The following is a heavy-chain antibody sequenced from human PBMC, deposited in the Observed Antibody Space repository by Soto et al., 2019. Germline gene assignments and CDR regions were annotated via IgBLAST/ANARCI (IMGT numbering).Heavy chain of an antibody. D-gene: IGHD5-18*01. V-gene: IGHV3-30*18. CDR2: ISYDGSNK. CDR1: GFTFSSYG. J-gene: IGHJ4*02. CDR3: AKEAVDTAMVVREIDY. Sequence: QVQLVESGGGVVQPGRSLRLSCAASGFTFSSYGMHWVRQAPGKGLEWVAVISYDGSNKYYADSVKGRFTISRDNSKNTLYLQMNSQRAEDTAVYYCAKEAVDTAMVVREIDYWGQGTLVTVSS.